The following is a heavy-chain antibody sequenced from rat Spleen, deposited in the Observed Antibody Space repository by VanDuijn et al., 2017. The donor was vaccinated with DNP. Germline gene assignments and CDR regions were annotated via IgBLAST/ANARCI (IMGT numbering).Heavy chain of an antibody. J-gene: IGHJ3*01. D-gene: IGHD1-7*01. CDR2: ITSHGGGT. CDR1: GFTFNAYW. CDR3: AIYYGSPYWYGMDA. V-gene: IGHV5-31*01. Sequence: EVQLVESGGDLVQPGRSLKLSCVASGFTFNAYWMTWIRQVPGKGLEWVASITSHGGGTYYPDSVKGRFTVSRDNAKNTLYLQMNSLRSEDTATYYCAIYYGSPYWYGMDAWGQGTLVTVSS.